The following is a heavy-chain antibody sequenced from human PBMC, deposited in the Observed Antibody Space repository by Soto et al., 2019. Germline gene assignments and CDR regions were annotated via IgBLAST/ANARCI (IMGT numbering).Heavy chain of an antibody. D-gene: IGHD3-3*01. CDR3: ARGVETYYDFWSGFSPIDY. CDR2: IYYSGST. Sequence: PSETLSLTCTVSGGSISSYYWSWIRQPPGKGLEWIGYIYYSGSTNYNPSFKSRVTISVDRSKSQFSLKLTSVTAADTAVYYCARGVETYYDFWSGFSPIDYWGHGALVTVSS. V-gene: IGHV4-59*01. J-gene: IGHJ4*01. CDR1: GGSISSYY.